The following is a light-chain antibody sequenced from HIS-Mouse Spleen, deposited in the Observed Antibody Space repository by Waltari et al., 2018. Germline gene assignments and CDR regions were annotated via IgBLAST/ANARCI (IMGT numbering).Light chain of an antibody. CDR1: SRDVGSYNI. Sequence: QSALTQPASVSGSPGQSITIPCPGTSRDVGSYNIVSWYQQHPGKAPKLMIDEGSKRPSGVSNRFSGSKSGNTASLTISGLQAEDEADYYCCSYAGSSTFVVFGGGTKLTVL. CDR2: EGS. V-gene: IGLV2-23*01. J-gene: IGLJ2*01. CDR3: CSYAGSSTFVV.